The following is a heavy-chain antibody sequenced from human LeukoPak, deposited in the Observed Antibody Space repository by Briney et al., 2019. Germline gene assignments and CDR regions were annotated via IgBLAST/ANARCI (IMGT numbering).Heavy chain of an antibody. V-gene: IGHV4-4*07. Sequence: PSETLSLTCTVAAGSISNYYWSWIRQPAGKGLEWIGRIYTSGSTNYNPSLESRVTMSVDTSKNQFSLQLTSVTAADTAVYYCAREYCSSSSCFHYSYYYFMDVWGKGTKVTVSS. D-gene: IGHD2-2*01. CDR3: AREYCSSSSCFHYSYYYFMDV. J-gene: IGHJ6*04. CDR1: AGSISNYY. CDR2: IYTSGST.